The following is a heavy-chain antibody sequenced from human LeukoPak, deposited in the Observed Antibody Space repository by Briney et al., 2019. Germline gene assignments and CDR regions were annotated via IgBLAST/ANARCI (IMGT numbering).Heavy chain of an antibody. D-gene: IGHD6-25*01. Sequence: GGALLLSCSVSGFTVISNSMSWVRPAPGKGLEWVAFIYSDNTHYSDSVKGRFTISRDNAKNSLYLQMNSLRAEDTAVYYCARDSGDGYQELGYDYWGQGTLVTVSS. CDR1: GFTVISNS. V-gene: IGHV3-53*01. CDR3: ARDSGDGYQELGYDY. J-gene: IGHJ4*02. CDR2: IYSDNT.